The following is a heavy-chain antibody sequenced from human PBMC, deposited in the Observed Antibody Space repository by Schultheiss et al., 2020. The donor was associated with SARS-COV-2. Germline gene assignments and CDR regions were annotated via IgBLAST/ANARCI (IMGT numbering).Heavy chain of an antibody. CDR3: ARSEYNWNDVYFDY. D-gene: IGHD1-20*01. CDR1: GFTVSSNY. V-gene: IGHV3-15*01. Sequence: GGSLRLSCAASGFTVSSNYMSWVRQAPGKGLEWVGRIKSKTDGGTTDYAAPVKGRFTISRDNSKNTLYLQMNSLRAEDTAVYYCARSEYNWNDVYFDYWGQGTLVTVSS. CDR2: IKSKTDGGTT. J-gene: IGHJ4*02.